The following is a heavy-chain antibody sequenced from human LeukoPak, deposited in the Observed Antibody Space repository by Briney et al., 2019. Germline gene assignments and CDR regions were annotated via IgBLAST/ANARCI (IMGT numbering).Heavy chain of an antibody. CDR2: INHSGST. D-gene: IGHD6-19*01. Sequence: PSETLCLTCAVYGGSFSGDDWSWSRQPPGKGRGGRGEINHSGSTNYNPSLKSRVAISVDTSKNQFSLKLSSVPAVDTAVYYWAREDMAYSSGWYLSLHTYNWFDPWAQGTRVTVSS. V-gene: IGHV4-34*01. J-gene: IGHJ5*02. CDR1: GGSFSGDD. CDR3: AREDMAYSSGWYLSLHTYNWFDP.